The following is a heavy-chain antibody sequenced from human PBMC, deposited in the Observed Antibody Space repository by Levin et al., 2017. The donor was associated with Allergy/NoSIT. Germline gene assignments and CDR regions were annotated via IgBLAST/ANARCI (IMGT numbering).Heavy chain of an antibody. J-gene: IGHJ6*02. D-gene: IGHD3-10*01. CDR2: INPNSGGT. Sequence: ASVKVSCKASGYTFTGYYMHWVRQAPGQGLEWMGWINPNSGGTNYAQKFQGRVTMTRDTSISTAYMELSRLRSDDTAVYYCARSGMVQALYGMDVWGQGTTVTVSS. CDR3: ARSGMVQALYGMDV. V-gene: IGHV1-2*02. CDR1: GYTFTGYY.